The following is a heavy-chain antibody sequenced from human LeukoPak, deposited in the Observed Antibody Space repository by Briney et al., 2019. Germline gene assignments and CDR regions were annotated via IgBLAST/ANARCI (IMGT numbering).Heavy chain of an antibody. Sequence: PSETLSLTCAVYIGSFSGYHWSWIRQPPGRGLEWIGEIDHSGSTNYNPSLKSRVTISVDTSKNQFSLKLSSVTAADTAVYYCARLPDYGDDRDYWGQGTLVTVSS. CDR1: IGSFSGYH. D-gene: IGHD4-17*01. CDR3: ARLPDYGDDRDY. V-gene: IGHV4-34*01. CDR2: IDHSGST. J-gene: IGHJ4*02.